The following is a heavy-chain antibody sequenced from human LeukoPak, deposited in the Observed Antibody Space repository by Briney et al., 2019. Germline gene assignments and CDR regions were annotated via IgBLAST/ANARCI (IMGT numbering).Heavy chain of an antibody. J-gene: IGHJ6*03. V-gene: IGHV4-4*07. CDR2: IYTSGST. D-gene: IGHD6-13*01. CDR3: AREGGDSSSWYVRGYYYYYMDV. Sequence: SETLSLTCTVSGGSISSYYWSWIRQPAGKGLEWIGRIYTSGSTNYNPSLKSRVTMSVDTSKNQFSLKLSSVTAADTAVYYCAREGGDSSSWYVRGYYYYYMDVWGKGTTVTVSS. CDR1: GGSISSYY.